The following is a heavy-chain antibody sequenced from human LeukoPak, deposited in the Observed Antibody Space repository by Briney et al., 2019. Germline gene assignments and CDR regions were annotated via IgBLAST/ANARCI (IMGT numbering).Heavy chain of an antibody. CDR1: GFTFSSYG. CDR3: GKDPNGNFIGAFDF. CDR2: ISVDGGDI. D-gene: IGHD4-23*01. J-gene: IGHJ3*01. V-gene: IGHV3-23*01. Sequence: HPGGSLRLSCAASGFTFSSYGMHWVRQAPERGLEWVSSISVDGGDIKYTDSVKGRFTISRDNSKGTLYLQMDSLRVEDTAVYYCGKDPNGNFIGAFDFWGQGTMVTVSS.